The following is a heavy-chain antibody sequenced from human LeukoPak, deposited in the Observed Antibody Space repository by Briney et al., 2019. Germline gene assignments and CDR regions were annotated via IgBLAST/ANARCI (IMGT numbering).Heavy chain of an antibody. Sequence: SQTLSLTCTVSGGSISSGDYYWSWIRQPLGKGLEWVGYIYYSGSTYYNPSLKSRVTISVDTSKNQFSLKLSSVTAVDTAVYYCARDRVLGDYVWGSYRQGDAFDIWGQGTMVTVSS. CDR3: ARDRVLGDYVWGSYRQGDAFDI. CDR2: IYYSGST. D-gene: IGHD3-16*02. V-gene: IGHV4-30-4*08. CDR1: GGSISSGDYY. J-gene: IGHJ3*02.